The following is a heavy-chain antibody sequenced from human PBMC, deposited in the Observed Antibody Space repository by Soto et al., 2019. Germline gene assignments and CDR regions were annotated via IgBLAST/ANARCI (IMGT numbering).Heavy chain of an antibody. J-gene: IGHJ3*02. V-gene: IGHV3-23*01. CDR3: AKDPRWVGEGWEAFDI. Sequence: GGSLRLSCTASGFTFSSYAMNWVRQAPGKGLEWVSGISGSGHRTYYADSVKGRFTISRDNSKITLYLQMNSLRAEDTAIYYCAKDPRWVGEGWEAFDIWGQGTMVTVSS. D-gene: IGHD1-26*01. CDR1: GFTFSSYA. CDR2: ISGSGHRT.